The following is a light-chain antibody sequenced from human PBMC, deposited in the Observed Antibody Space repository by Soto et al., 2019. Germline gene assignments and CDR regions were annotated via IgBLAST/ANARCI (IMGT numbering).Light chain of an antibody. CDR2: GAS. J-gene: IGKJ2*03. V-gene: IGKV3-20*01. Sequence: EIVLTQSPGTLSLSPGESATLSCRASQSVSSTNLAWYQQKPGQSPRLVMFGASSRATGIPDRFSGSGSGTDFTITIRSLEPEDFAVYYCQQYGISPVSFGQGTKLEI. CDR3: QQYGISPVS. CDR1: QSVSSTN.